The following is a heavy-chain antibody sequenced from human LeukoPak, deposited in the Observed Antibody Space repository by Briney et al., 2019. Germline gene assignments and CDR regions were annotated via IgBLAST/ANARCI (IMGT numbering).Heavy chain of an antibody. D-gene: IGHD3-10*01. CDR3: ARDNMARGVIRWFDP. CDR1: GGSISSGGYY. J-gene: IGHJ5*02. Sequence: SETLSLTCTVSGGSISSGGYYWSWIRQHPGKGLEWIGYIYYSGSTYYNPSLKSRVTISVDTSKNQFSLKLSSVTAADTAVYYCARDNMARGVIRWFDPWGQGTLVTVSS. V-gene: IGHV4-31*03. CDR2: IYYSGST.